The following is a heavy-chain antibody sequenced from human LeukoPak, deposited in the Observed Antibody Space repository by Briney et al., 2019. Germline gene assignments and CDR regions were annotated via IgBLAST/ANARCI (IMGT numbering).Heavy chain of an antibody. CDR3: ARDEAWGSAVDSGYNYGDRYLDY. CDR2: ISAYNGDT. CDR1: GYIFTTYG. V-gene: IGHV1-18*01. J-gene: IGHJ4*02. Sequence: ASVKVSCKASGYIFTTYGINWVRQAPGQGLEWMGWISAYNGDTDYAQKFQDRVTMTTDTSTSTAYMELRSLRSDDTAVYYCARDEAWGSAVDSGYNYGDRYLDYWGQGTLVTVSS. D-gene: IGHD5-18*01.